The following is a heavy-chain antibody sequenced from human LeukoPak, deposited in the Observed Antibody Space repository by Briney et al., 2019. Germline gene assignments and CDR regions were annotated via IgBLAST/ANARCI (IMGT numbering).Heavy chain of an antibody. CDR3: AREGKEGWHIVVVTAISAFDI. Sequence: GRSLRLSCAASGFTFSSYAMHWVRQAPGKGLEWVAVISYDGSNKYYADSVKGRFTISRDNSKNTLYLQMNSLRAEDTAVYYCAREGKEGWHIVVVTAISAFDIWGQGTMVTVSS. V-gene: IGHV3-30*04. J-gene: IGHJ3*02. CDR2: ISYDGSNK. CDR1: GFTFSSYA. D-gene: IGHD2-21*02.